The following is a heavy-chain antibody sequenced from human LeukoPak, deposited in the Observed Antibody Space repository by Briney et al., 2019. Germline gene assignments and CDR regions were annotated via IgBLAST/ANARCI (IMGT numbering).Heavy chain of an antibody. CDR3: ARDPSYYGSGSALDY. V-gene: IGHV3-21*01. CDR2: ISSSSSYI. J-gene: IGHJ4*02. D-gene: IGHD3-10*01. CDR1: VFTFSSYS. Sequence: GGSLTLSCAASVFTFSSYSMNWVRQAPWKGLEWVSFISSSSSYINYADSVKGRFTISRDNAKNSLYLQMNSLRAEDTAVYYCARDPSYYGSGSALDYWGQGTLVTVSS.